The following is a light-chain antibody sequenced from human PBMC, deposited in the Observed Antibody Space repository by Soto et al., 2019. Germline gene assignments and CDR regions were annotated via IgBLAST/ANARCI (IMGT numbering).Light chain of an antibody. Sequence: QSVLTQPPSVSEAPRQRVTISCSGSSSNIGNNAVNWYQQLPGKAPKLLIYYDDLLPSGVSDRFSGSKSGISASLAISGLQSEDAADYYCAAWDDSLNGPVFGGGTKLTVL. V-gene: IGLV1-36*01. CDR3: AAWDDSLNGPV. CDR2: YDD. CDR1: SSNIGNNA. J-gene: IGLJ2*01.